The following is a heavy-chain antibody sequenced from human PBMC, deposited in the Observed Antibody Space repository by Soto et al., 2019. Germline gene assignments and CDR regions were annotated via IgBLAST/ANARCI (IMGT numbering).Heavy chain of an antibody. J-gene: IGHJ4*02. D-gene: IGHD4-17*01. CDR2: INAGSGYT. CDR1: GYSFTSYA. Sequence: QVQLVQSGAEVKKPGASVKVSCKASGYSFTSYAMHWVRQAPGQRLEWLGWINAGSGYTKYSQKFQGRVTLNRDTSATTAYMALSNLRSEDTAVYYSASGLPGDFDKWGQGTRVTVSS. CDR3: ASGLPGDFDK. V-gene: IGHV1-3*01.